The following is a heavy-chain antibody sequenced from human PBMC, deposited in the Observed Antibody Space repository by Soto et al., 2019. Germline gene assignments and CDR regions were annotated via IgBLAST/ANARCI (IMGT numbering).Heavy chain of an antibody. CDR1: GFTFSDSA. D-gene: IGHD3-22*01. Sequence: PGGSLRLSCAASGFTFSDSAVHWVRQASGKGLEWVGRIRSKANTYATAYAASVRGRFTISRDDSKNTAYLQMNSLRPDDTAVYFCTRHEAYFDNSGSGSFDYWGQGTLVTVSS. V-gene: IGHV3-73*01. J-gene: IGHJ4*02. CDR2: IRSKANTYAT. CDR3: TRHEAYFDNSGSGSFDY.